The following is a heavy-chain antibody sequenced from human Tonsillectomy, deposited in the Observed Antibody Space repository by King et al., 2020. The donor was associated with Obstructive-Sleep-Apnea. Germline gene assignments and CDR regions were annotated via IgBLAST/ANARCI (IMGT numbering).Heavy chain of an antibody. V-gene: IGHV3-9*01. CDR2: ISWNIGSI. CDR3: AKDATGYSSSWPNWFDP. CDR1: GFTFVDYA. Sequence: VQLVESGGGLVQPGRSLRLSCAASGFTFVDYAMHWVRQAPGKGLEWVSGISWNIGSIGYADSVKGRFTISRVNAKNFLYLQMNSLRAEDTALYYCAKDATGYSSSWPNWFDPWGQGTLVTVSS. J-gene: IGHJ5*02. D-gene: IGHD6-13*01.